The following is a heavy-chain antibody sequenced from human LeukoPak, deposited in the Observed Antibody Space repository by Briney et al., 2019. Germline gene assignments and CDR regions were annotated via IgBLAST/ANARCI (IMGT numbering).Heavy chain of an antibody. CDR1: GGSIANSRYY. CDR2: IYYSGDT. J-gene: IGHJ4*02. D-gene: IGHD5-24*01. V-gene: IGHV4-39*07. Sequence: SETLSLTCTVSGGSIANSRYYWGWIRQPPGKGLEWIARIYYSGDTHYNPSLKSRVTISVDTYKNQFFLKLSSVTAADTAVYYCARDMAMTNIGYWGQGTLVTVSS. CDR3: ARDMAMTNIGY.